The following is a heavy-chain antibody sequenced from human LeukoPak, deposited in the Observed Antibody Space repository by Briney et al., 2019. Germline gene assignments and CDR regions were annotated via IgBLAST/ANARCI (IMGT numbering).Heavy chain of an antibody. V-gene: IGHV1-18*03. D-gene: IGHD4-11*01. CDR3: AATVNYYYYMDV. CDR1: GYTFTSYG. J-gene: IGHJ6*03. Sequence: ASAKVSCKASGYTFTSYGISWVRQAPGQGLEWMGWISAYNGNTNYAQKLQGRVTMTTDTSTSTAYMELRSLRSDDMAVYYCAATVNYYYYMDVWGKGTTVTVSS. CDR2: ISAYNGNT.